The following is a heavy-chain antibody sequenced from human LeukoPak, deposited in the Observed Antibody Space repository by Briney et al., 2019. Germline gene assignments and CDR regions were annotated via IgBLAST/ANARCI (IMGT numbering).Heavy chain of an antibody. D-gene: IGHD5-24*01. CDR1: GGPISGYY. Sequence: SETLSLTCTVSGGPISGYYWSWLRQPPGKGLEWIGYIHYSGNTHYNPSLKSRVTISLDTSKNQFSLKLSSLTAADTAVYYCARTGPRSDGYNADYWGQGTLVVVSS. CDR3: ARTGPRSDGYNADY. J-gene: IGHJ4*02. V-gene: IGHV4-59*01. CDR2: IHYSGNT.